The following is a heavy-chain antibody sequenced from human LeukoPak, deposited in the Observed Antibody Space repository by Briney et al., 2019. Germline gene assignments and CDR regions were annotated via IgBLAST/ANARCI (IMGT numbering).Heavy chain of an antibody. CDR3: AKELAAVGVPSFDS. CDR2: IRSTGGGT. D-gene: IGHD6-13*01. J-gene: IGHJ4*02. V-gene: IGHV3-23*01. Sequence: GGSLRLSCAASEFTFSSYAMSWVRQTPGTGLEWVSGIRSTGGGTYYADSVKGRFTISRDNSKNTLYLQMNSLRAEDTAVYYCAKELAAVGVPSFDSWGQGTLVTVSS. CDR1: EFTFSSYA.